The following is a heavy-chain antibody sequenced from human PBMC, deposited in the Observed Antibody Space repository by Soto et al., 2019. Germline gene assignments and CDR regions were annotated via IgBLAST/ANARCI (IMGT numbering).Heavy chain of an antibody. CDR3: ARGGGSGHYYYYGMDV. Sequence: GGSLRLSCAASGFTFSNAWMDWVRQAPGKGLEWVGRTRNKANSYTTEYAASVKGRFTISRDDSKNSLYLQMNSLKTEDTAVYYCARGGGSGHYYYYGMDVWGQGTTVTVSS. CDR1: GFTFSNAW. J-gene: IGHJ6*02. V-gene: IGHV3-72*01. CDR2: TRNKANSYTT. D-gene: IGHD3-10*01.